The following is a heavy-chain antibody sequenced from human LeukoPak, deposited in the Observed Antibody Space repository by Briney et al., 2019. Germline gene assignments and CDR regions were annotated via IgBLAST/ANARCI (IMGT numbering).Heavy chain of an antibody. CDR2: IYYSGIT. J-gene: IGHJ4*02. CDR3: ARSYCGSNSCYRSLDY. CDR1: GGSISSDDYY. V-gene: IGHV4-30-4*01. Sequence: PSETLSLTCTVSGGSISSDDYYWSWIRQPPGKGLEWVGYIYYSGITYYNPSPKSRVTISVATSKNQFSLKLSSVTAADTAVYYCARSYCGSNSCYRSLDYWGQGTLVTVSS. D-gene: IGHD2-2*02.